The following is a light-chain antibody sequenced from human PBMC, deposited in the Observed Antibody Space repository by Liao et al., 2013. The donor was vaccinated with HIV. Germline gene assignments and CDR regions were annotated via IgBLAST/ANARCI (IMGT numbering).Light chain of an antibody. V-gene: IGLV3-21*01. CDR1: FIGSKS. J-gene: IGLJ1*01. Sequence: SYMLAQPPSLSVAPGGTATITCGGQFIGSKSVNWYRHKPGQAPVLVIXYDSDRPSGIPXRFSGSNSGNTATLTISGTQAMDEADYYCQAWDSSTNYVFGTGTKVTVL. CDR2: YDS. CDR3: QAWDSSTNYV.